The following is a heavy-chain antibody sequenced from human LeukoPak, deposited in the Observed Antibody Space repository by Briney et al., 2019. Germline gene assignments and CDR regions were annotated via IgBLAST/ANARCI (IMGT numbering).Heavy chain of an antibody. V-gene: IGHV3-11*01. CDR3: AREQAGGVAGFNLDY. Sequence: GGSLRLSCAASGFTFSDYYMSWIRQAPGKGLEWVSYISSSGSNINHADSVKGRFTISRDNAKKSLYLQMDSLRAEDTAVYYCAREQAGGVAGFNLDYWGQGTLVTVPS. CDR1: GFTFSDYY. CDR2: ISSSGSNI. J-gene: IGHJ4*02. D-gene: IGHD6-19*01.